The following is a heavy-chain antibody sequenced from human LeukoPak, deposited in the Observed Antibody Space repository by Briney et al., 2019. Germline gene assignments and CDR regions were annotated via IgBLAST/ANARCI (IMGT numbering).Heavy chain of an antibody. CDR1: GFTFSSYS. Sequence: GGSLRLSCAASGFTFSSYSMNWVRQAPGKGLEWVSSISSSSSYIYYADSVKGRLTISRDNSKNTLYLQMNSLRAEDTAIYYCAREGPRGNSQFDYWGQGTLVTVSS. J-gene: IGHJ4*02. V-gene: IGHV3-21*01. D-gene: IGHD2/OR15-2a*01. CDR2: ISSSSSYI. CDR3: AREGPRGNSQFDY.